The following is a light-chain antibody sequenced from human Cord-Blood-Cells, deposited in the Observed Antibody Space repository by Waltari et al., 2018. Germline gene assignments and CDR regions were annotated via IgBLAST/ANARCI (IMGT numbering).Light chain of an antibody. CDR1: QSVSSSY. Sequence: EIVLTQSPGTLSLSPGERATLSCRASQSVSSSYLAGYQQKPGQAPRLLIYGASSRATGIPDRFSGSGSGTDFTRTISRLEPEDFAVDYCRQYGSSPRTFGQGTKVEIK. CDR2: GAS. CDR3: RQYGSSPRT. V-gene: IGKV3-20*01. J-gene: IGKJ1*01.